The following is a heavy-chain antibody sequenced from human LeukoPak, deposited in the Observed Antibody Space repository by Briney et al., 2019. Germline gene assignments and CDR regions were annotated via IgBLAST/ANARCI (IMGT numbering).Heavy chain of an antibody. V-gene: IGHV1-69*05. CDR2: IIPIFGTA. CDR1: GGTFITYT. CDR3: ATYMLRDNWNVHTFDS. D-gene: IGHD1-1*01. Sequence: SVKVSCKASGGTFITYTINWVRQAPGQGLEWMGGIIPIFGTANYAQKFQGRVTVTTDDSTSTAFMELSSLRSEDMAVYYCATYMLRDNWNVHTFDSWGQGTLVTVSS. J-gene: IGHJ4*02.